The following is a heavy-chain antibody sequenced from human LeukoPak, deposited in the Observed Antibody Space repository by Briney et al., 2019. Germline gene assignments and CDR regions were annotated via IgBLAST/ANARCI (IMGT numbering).Heavy chain of an antibody. CDR2: IYYSGST. CDR3: ARDRGGYSGYDYYFDY. D-gene: IGHD5-12*01. CDR1: GGSVSSGSYY. J-gene: IGHJ4*01. V-gene: IGHV4-61*01. Sequence: SETLSLTCTVSGGSVSSGSYYWSWIRQPPGKGLEWIGYIYYSGSTNYNPSLKSRVTISVDTSKNQFSLKLSSVTAADTAVYYCARDRGGYSGYDYYFDYWGHGSLVTVSS.